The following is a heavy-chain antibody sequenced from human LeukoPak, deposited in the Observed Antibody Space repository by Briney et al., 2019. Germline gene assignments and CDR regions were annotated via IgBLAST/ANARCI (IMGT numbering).Heavy chain of an antibody. D-gene: IGHD4-23*01. V-gene: IGHV1-2*02. CDR1: GYTFTGYY. J-gene: IGHJ4*02. CDR2: INPNSGGT. CDR3: ARDLNSLVYYFDY. Sequence: ASVKVSCKASGYTFTGYYMHWVRQAPGQGLEWMGWINPNSGGTNYAQKFQGRVTMTRDTSISTAYMELSRLRSDDTAVYYCARDLNSLVYYFDYWGQGTLVTVSS.